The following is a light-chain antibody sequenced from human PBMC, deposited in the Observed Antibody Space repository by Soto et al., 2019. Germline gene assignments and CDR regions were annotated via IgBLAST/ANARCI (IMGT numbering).Light chain of an antibody. CDR3: SSFTSSITWV. V-gene: IGLV2-14*01. J-gene: IGLJ3*02. Sequence: QSALTQPASVSGSPGQSITISCTGTSSDVGAYNYVSWYQQYPGKAPQLMIYDVSNRPSGVSNRFSGSKSGNTASLTISGLQAEDEAEYYCSSFTSSITWVFGGGTKLTVL. CDR2: DVS. CDR1: SSDVGAYNY.